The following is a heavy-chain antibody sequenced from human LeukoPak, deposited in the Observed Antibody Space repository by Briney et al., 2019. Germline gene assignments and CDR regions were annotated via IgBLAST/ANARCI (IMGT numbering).Heavy chain of an antibody. V-gene: IGHV3-11*04. D-gene: IGHD1-14*01. CDR2: SSSSGSTK. CDR3: ATRRKYNRISDY. J-gene: IGHJ4*02. Sequence: GGSLRLSCAASGFTLSDYSMSWIRQAPGKGLEWLSYSSSSGSTKYYADSVKGRFTISRDNAKNSLYLQMNSLRAEDTAVYYCATRRKYNRISDYWGQGTLVTVSS. CDR1: GFTLSDYS.